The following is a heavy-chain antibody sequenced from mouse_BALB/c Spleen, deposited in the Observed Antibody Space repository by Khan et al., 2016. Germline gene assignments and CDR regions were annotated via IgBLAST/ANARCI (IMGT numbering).Heavy chain of an antibody. CDR3: ERYGTGTWFAY. Sequence: QIQLVQSGPELKKPGETVKISCKASGYTFTNYGMTWVKQAPGKGLKWMGWINTNTGEPTYAEDFKGRFAFSLATSANTAYLQINNLKNEDTATYFCERYGTGTWFAYWGQGTLVTVSA. CDR1: GYTFTNYG. V-gene: IGHV9-3*02. CDR2: INTNTGEP. J-gene: IGHJ3*01. D-gene: IGHD2-1*01.